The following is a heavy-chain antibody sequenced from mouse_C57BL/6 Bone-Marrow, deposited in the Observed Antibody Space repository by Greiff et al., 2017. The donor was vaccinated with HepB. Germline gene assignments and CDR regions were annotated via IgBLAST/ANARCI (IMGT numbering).Heavy chain of an antibody. J-gene: IGHJ4*01. CDR1: GFTFSSYG. V-gene: IGHV5-6*02. D-gene: IGHD6-1*01. Sequence: DVMLVESGGDLVKPGGSLKLSCAASGFTFSSYGMSWVRQTPDKGLEWVASISSGGSYTYYPDSVKGRFTISRDNAKNTLYLQMSSPKAEDTAMYYCARRKRQRAMDYWGQGTSVTVSS. CDR2: ISSGGSYT. CDR3: ARRKRQRAMDY.